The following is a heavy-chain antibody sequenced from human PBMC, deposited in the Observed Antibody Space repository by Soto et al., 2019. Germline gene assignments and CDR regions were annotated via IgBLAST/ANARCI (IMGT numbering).Heavy chain of an antibody. CDR2: ISYDGSNK. V-gene: IGHV3-30*18. CDR3: ANSVEMSD. J-gene: IGHJ4*02. Sequence: GGSLRLSCAASGFTFSSYGMHWVRQAPGKGLEWVAVISYDGSNKYYADSVKGRFTISRDNSKNTLYLQMNSLRAEDTAVYYCANSVEMSDWGQGTLVTVSS. CDR1: GFTFSSYG. D-gene: IGHD2-15*01.